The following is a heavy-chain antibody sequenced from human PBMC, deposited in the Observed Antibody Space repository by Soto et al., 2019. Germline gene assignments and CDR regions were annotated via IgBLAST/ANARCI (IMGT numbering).Heavy chain of an antibody. CDR3: AREAPMDV. CDR2: IWSAGLI. V-gene: IGHV3-53*02. CDR1: GFTVSSKY. Sequence: DVQLVETGGELIQPGGSLRLSCAASGFTVSSKYMSWVRQAPGKGLEWVSVIWSAGLIYYADSVRGRFTISRDISKNILYLEMTSLRADDPAVYYCAREAPMDVWGRGTTVTVSS. J-gene: IGHJ6*02.